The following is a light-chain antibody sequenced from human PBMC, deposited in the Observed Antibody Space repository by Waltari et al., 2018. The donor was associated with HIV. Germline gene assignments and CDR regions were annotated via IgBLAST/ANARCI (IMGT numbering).Light chain of an antibody. CDR1: SGDVGGYNF. CDR2: NVN. J-gene: IGLJ2*01. CDR3: SSYTSSGPRYVL. V-gene: IGLV2-14*03. Sequence: QSALTQPASVSGSPGQSITISCTGTSGDVGGYNFVSWYQKHPGKAPKLIIYNVNSRPSGVSIRFSGSRSANTASLIISGLQAEDEADYFCSSYTSSGPRYVLFGGGTRLTVL.